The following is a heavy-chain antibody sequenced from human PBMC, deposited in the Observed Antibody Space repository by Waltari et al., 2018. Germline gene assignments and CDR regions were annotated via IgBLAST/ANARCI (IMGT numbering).Heavy chain of an antibody. V-gene: IGHV4-59*08. Sequence: QVLLQESGPGLVKSSETLSLTCSVSVYSISRYYWSWIRQAPGKGLEWIGYMSTSGTTKYNPYRKSRVTISVDTSKSKLLLRLRSVTASDTAVYYCARHYGMVVDYYYYYGLDVWGQGTTVTVS. D-gene: IGHD3-3*01. CDR2: MSTSGTT. CDR3: ARHYGMVVDYYYYYGLDV. CDR1: VYSISRYY. J-gene: IGHJ6*02.